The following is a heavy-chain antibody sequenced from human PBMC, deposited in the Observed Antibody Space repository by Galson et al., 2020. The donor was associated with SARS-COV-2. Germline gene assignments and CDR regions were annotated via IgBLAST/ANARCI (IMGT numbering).Heavy chain of an antibody. V-gene: IGHV3-30*04. Sequence: GGSLRLSCAASGFTFSSYAMHWVRQAPGKGLEWVAVISYDGSNKYYADSVKGRFTISRDNSKNTLYLQMNSLRAEDTAVYYCATDYYDSSVYYYPWDFQHWGQGTLVTVSS. CDR3: ATDYYDSSVYYYPWDFQH. CDR1: GFTFSSYA. CDR2: ISYDGSNK. D-gene: IGHD3-22*01. J-gene: IGHJ1*01.